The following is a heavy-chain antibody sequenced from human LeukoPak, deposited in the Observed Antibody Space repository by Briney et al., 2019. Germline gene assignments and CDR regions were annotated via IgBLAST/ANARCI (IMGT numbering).Heavy chain of an antibody. J-gene: IGHJ4*02. CDR1: GGSFSGYY. CDR2: INHSGST. Sequence: SETLSLTCAVYGGSFSGYYWSWIRQPPGKGLEWIGEINHSGSTNYNPSLKSRVTISVDTSKNQFSLKRSSVTAADTAVYYCARRSDCSSTSCYRGAFDNWGQGTLVTVSS. D-gene: IGHD2-2*02. CDR3: ARRSDCSSTSCYRGAFDN. V-gene: IGHV4-34*01.